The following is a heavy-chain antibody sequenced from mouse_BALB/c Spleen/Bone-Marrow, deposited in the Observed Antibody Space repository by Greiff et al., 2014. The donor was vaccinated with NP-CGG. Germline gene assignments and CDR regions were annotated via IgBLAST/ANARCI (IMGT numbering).Heavy chain of an antibody. D-gene: IGHD2-1*01. V-gene: IGHV14-4*02. J-gene: IGHJ4*01. CDR2: IDPENGDT. CDR1: GFNIKDYY. Sequence: EVQLQQSGAELVRSGASVKLSCTASGFNIKDYYMHWVKQRPEQGLEWIGWIDPENGDTEYAPKFQGKATMTADTSSNTAYLQLSSLTSEDTAVYYCNGNYYAMDYGGQGTSVTVSS. CDR3: NGNYYAMDY.